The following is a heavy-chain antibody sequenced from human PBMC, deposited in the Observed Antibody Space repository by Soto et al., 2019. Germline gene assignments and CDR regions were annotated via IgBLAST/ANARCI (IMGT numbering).Heavy chain of an antibody. J-gene: IGHJ5*02. Sequence: LGESLKISCRTSGYRFTSYWIAWVRQMPGKGLEWMGIIFPSDSDTRYSPSFQGQVTISADRSTSTVFLQWASLKASDTAVYFCARKDESGYFNWFDPWGQGTLVTVSS. CDR2: IFPSDSDT. CDR3: ARKDESGYFNWFDP. D-gene: IGHD3-22*01. CDR1: GYRFTSYW. V-gene: IGHV5-51*01.